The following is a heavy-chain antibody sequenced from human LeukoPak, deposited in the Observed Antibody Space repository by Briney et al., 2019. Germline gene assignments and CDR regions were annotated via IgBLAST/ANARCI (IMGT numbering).Heavy chain of an antibody. CDR1: GFTFSSYS. CDR3: ARDGGSYDQNFDY. D-gene: IGHD1-26*01. Sequence: SGGSLRLSCAASGFTFSSYSMNWVRQAPGKGLEWVSSISSSSSYIYYADSVKGRFTTSRDNAKNSLYLQMNSLRAEDTAVYYCARDGGSYDQNFDYWGQGTLVTVSS. J-gene: IGHJ4*02. V-gene: IGHV3-21*01. CDR2: ISSSSSYI.